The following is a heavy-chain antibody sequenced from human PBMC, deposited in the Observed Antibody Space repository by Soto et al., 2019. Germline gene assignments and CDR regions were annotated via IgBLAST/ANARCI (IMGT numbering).Heavy chain of an antibody. D-gene: IGHD3-3*01. CDR3: ARDSGAPVTYYDFWSGYYSS. CDR2: IWYDGSNK. CDR1: GFTFSSYG. J-gene: IGHJ4*02. Sequence: VQLVESGGGVVQPGRSLRLSCAASGFTFSSYGMHWVRQAPGKGLEWVAVIWYDGSNKYYADSVKGRFTISRDNSKNPLYLQMNSLRAEDTAVYYCARDSGAPVTYYDFWSGYYSSWGQGTLVTVSS. V-gene: IGHV3-33*01.